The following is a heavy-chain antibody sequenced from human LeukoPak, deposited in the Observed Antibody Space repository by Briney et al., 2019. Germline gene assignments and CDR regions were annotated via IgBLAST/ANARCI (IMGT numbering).Heavy chain of an antibody. Sequence: QPSETLSLTCTVSGGSISSYYWSWIRQPPGKGLEWIGYIYYSGSTNYNPSLKSRVTISVDTSKNQFSLKLSSVTAADTAVYYCARSAGRSYHPSARYGMDVWGQGTTVTVSS. CDR1: GGSISSYY. J-gene: IGHJ6*02. D-gene: IGHD3-10*01. CDR3: ARSAGRSYHPSARYGMDV. CDR2: IYYSGST. V-gene: IGHV4-59*12.